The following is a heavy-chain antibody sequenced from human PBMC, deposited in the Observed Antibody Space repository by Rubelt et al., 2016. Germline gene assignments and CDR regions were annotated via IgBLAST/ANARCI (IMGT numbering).Heavy chain of an antibody. D-gene: IGHD6-19*01. V-gene: IGHV4-34*01. CDR2: INHSGST. CDR3: ARAPRGWLAFDY. J-gene: IGHJ4*02. CDR1: GGSFSGYY. Sequence: QVQLQQWGAGLLKPSETLSLTCAVYGGSFSGYYWSWIRQPPGKGLEWIGEINHSGSTNYNPSLKSRATISGYTCKNPVCLRLSSVTAADTAVQYCARAPRGWLAFDYWGQGTLVTVSS.